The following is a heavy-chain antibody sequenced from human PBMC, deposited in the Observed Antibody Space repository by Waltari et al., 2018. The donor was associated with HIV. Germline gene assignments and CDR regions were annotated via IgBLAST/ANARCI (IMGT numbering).Heavy chain of an antibody. V-gene: IGHV3-33*03. CDR2: SWNDGKTT. Sequence: QVQLEVSGGGVVQPGQSLRLSYVGSGFSFGSFGIHWVRQATGKGLEWVGVSWNDGKTTYYGDTVMTRLLMSRDNIKNTVYLQILNLRDEDTALYYCAKDLKVGATDLESWGQGTQVTVSS. J-gene: IGHJ4*02. D-gene: IGHD1-26*01. CDR3: AKDLKVGATDLES. CDR1: GFSFGSFG.